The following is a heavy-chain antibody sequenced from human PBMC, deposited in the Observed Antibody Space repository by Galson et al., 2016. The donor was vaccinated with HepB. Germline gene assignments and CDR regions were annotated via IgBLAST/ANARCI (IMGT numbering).Heavy chain of an antibody. CDR2: IRRNASGGTT. V-gene: IGHV3-49*03. J-gene: IGHJ4*02. Sequence: SLRLSCAGSGFIFADYAISWFRRAPGKGLEWVAFIRRNASGGTTEYSASVKGRFTISRDDYNVFAYLKMSSLKTEDAAVYSCARGTPDYRPYYFDSWGQGTLVTVSS. CDR1: GFIFADYA. D-gene: IGHD4-11*01. CDR3: ARGTPDYRPYYFDS.